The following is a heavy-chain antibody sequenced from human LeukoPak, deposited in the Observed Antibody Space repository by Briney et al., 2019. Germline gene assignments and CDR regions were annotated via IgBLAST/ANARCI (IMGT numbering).Heavy chain of an antibody. J-gene: IGHJ4*02. CDR2: INSDGSST. V-gene: IGHV3-74*01. CDR1: GFTFSSYW. Sequence: PGGSLRLSCAASGFTFSSYWMHWVRHAPGKGLVWVSRINSDGSSTSYADSVKGRFTISRDNAKNTLYLQMNSLRAEDTAVYYCARGEYYDSSGYYYWGQGTLVTVSS. CDR3: ARGEYYDSSGYYY. D-gene: IGHD3-22*01.